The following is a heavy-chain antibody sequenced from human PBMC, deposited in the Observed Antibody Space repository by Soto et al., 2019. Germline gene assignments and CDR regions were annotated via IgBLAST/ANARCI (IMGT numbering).Heavy chain of an antibody. D-gene: IGHD4-17*01. V-gene: IGHV4-61*01. CDR1: GGTVSSGSNY. CDR2: IYYSGST. J-gene: IGHJ5*01. Sequence: PSETLSLTCTVSGGTVSSGSNYWSWIRQPQGKGLEWIGHIYYSGSTNYNPSLKSRVTISVDTSKNQFSLKLSSVTAADTAVYYCARNRTTVVTDSWRQGTMATVSS. CDR3: ARNRTTVVTDS.